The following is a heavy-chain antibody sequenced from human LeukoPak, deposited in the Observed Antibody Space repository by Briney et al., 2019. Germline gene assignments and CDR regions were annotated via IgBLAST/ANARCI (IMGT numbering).Heavy chain of an antibody. Sequence: SETLSLTCTVSGGSISSYYWSWIRQPPGKGLEWIGYIYYRGSTNYNPSLKSRVTISVDTSKNQCSLKLSSVTAADTAVYYCARDGYSSSPTGYFDYWGQGTLVTVSS. D-gene: IGHD6-13*01. V-gene: IGHV4-59*01. CDR3: ARDGYSSSPTGYFDY. CDR2: IYYRGST. CDR1: GGSISSYY. J-gene: IGHJ4*02.